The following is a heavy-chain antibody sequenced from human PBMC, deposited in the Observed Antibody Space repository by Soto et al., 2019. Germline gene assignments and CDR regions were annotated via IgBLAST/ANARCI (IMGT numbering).Heavy chain of an antibody. CDR2: IIPIIGTP. CDR3: ARDLEFRDGNISHLDY. Sequence: SVKVSCKASGGTFRNHVFNWVRHAPGQGLEWMGGIIPIIGTPNYAQKFQGRVTITADASTNTVYLDVSSLRSQDTAVYYCARDLEFRDGNISHLDYWGQGTMVTVYS. V-gene: IGHV1-69*13. J-gene: IGHJ4*02. CDR1: GGTFRNHV. D-gene: IGHD3-10*01.